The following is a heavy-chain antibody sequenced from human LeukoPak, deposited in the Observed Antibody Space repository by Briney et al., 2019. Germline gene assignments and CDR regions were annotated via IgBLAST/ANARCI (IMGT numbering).Heavy chain of an antibody. CDR3: SGGGSSWYFDY. CDR2: INPSGGST. D-gene: IGHD6-13*01. V-gene: IGHV1-46*01. Sequence: ASVKVSCKASGYTFTSYYMHWVRQAPGQGLEWMGIINPSGGSTSYAQKFQGRVTMPRDTSTSTVYMELSSLRSEDTAVYYCSGGGSSWYFDYWGQGTLVTVSS. CDR1: GYTFTSYY. J-gene: IGHJ4*02.